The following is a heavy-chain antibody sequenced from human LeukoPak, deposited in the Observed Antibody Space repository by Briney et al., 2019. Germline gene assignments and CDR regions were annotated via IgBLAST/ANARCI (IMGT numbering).Heavy chain of an antibody. CDR2: ISGSGGST. D-gene: IGHD5-24*01. Sequence: PGGSLRLSCAASEFAFSTYNMNWVRQAPGKGLEWVSAISGSGGSTYYADSVKGRFTISRDNSKNTLYLQMNSLRAEDTAVYYCAKGPEMATIDIFDYWGQGTLVTVSS. V-gene: IGHV3-23*01. J-gene: IGHJ4*02. CDR3: AKGPEMATIDIFDY. CDR1: EFAFSTYN.